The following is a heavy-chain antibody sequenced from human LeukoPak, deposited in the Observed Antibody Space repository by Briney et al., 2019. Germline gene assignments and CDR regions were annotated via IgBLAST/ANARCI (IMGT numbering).Heavy chain of an antibody. V-gene: IGHV3-11*04. CDR3: ARDYRPWYSSSFHPLYYFDY. D-gene: IGHD6-13*01. CDR1: GFTFSDYY. J-gene: IGHJ4*02. Sequence: PGGSLRLPCAASGFTFSDYYMSWIRQAPGKGLEWVSYISSSGSTIYYADSVKGRFTISRDNSKNTLYLQMNSLRAEDTAVYYCARDYRPWYSSSFHPLYYFDYWGQGTLVTVSS. CDR2: ISSSGSTI.